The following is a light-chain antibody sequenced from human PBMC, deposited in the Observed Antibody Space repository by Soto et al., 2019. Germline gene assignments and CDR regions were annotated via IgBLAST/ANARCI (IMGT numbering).Light chain of an antibody. Sequence: DIQMTQSPSTLSASVGDRVTITCRVSQSISSCLAWYQQKPWKAPKVLIYGVSSLESGVPSRFSGSGSGTEFTLTIRSLQRDDFATDYWQQYNNYLTFSPGTKVDI. V-gene: IGKV1-5*01. J-gene: IGKJ3*01. CDR3: QQYNNYLT. CDR1: QSISSC. CDR2: GVS.